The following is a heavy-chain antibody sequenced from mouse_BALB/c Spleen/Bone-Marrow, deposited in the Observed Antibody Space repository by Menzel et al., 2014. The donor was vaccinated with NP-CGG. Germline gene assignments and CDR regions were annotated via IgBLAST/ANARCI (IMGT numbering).Heavy chain of an antibody. CDR1: GYTFTDYT. Sequence: EVHLVESGPELLKPGASVKISCKTSGYTFTDYTLHWVKQSHGKSLEWIGGVNPNIGGTNYNEKFKGKATLTADKSSSTAYMQLSSLTSEDTAVYYCNAAIYYGNYFDVWGAGTTVTVSS. CDR3: NAAIYYGNYFDV. CDR2: VNPNIGGT. J-gene: IGHJ1*01. D-gene: IGHD2-1*01. V-gene: IGHV1-18*01.